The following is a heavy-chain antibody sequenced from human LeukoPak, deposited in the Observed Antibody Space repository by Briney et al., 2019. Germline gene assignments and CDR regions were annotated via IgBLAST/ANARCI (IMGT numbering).Heavy chain of an antibody. CDR2: ISGGGRST. CDR3: ARERYFDY. V-gene: IGHV3-23*01. J-gene: IGHJ4*02. CDR1: GFTFSNYA. Sequence: PGGSLRLSCAASGFTFSNYAMSWVRQAPGKGLEWVSTISGGGRSTDYADSVKGRFTISRDNSKNTLYLQMNSLRAEDTAVYYCARERYFDYWGQGTLVTVSS.